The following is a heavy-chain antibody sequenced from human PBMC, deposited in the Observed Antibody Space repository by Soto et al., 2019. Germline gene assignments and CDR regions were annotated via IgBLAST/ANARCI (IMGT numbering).Heavy chain of an antibody. Sequence: GGSLRLSCAASGFIVSSYQMMWVRQGPGKGLEWVSVIYDFGSTLYTYYADSVKGRFTISRDNSKNTLYLQMNSLRAEDTAVYYCASYCSSTSCFLTYYDILTGPAGAFDIWGQGTMVTVSS. CDR1: GFIVSSYQ. J-gene: IGHJ3*02. CDR2: IYDFGST. V-gene: IGHV3-66*01. D-gene: IGHD2-2*01. CDR3: ASYCSSTSCFLTYYDILTGPAGAFDI.